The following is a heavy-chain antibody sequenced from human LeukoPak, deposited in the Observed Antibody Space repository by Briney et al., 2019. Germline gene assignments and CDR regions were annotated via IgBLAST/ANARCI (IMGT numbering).Heavy chain of an antibody. CDR1: GFTFSSYA. J-gene: IGHJ4*02. V-gene: IGHV3-23*01. CDR3: ARTIYSSGYCYDY. Sequence: PGGSLRLSCAASGFTFSSYAMSCVRQAPGKGLEWVSVVSSSSNTYYADSVKGRFTISRDNSKNTLYLQMNSLRAEDTAVYYCARTIYSSGYCYDYWGQGTLVTVSS. D-gene: IGHD3-22*01. CDR2: VSSSSNT.